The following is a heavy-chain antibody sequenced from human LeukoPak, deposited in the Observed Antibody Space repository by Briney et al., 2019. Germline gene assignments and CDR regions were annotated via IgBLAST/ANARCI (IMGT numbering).Heavy chain of an antibody. CDR1: GGSFSGYY. J-gene: IGHJ6*03. CDR3: ARGRAQGYYYYMDV. Sequence: SETLSLTCVVYGGSFSGYYWSWIRQPPGKGLEWIGEINHSGSTNYNPSLKSRVTISVDKSTIYLSMKLRSVTAADTAVYYCARGRAQGYYYYMDVWGKGTTVTVSS. CDR2: INHSGST. V-gene: IGHV4-34*01.